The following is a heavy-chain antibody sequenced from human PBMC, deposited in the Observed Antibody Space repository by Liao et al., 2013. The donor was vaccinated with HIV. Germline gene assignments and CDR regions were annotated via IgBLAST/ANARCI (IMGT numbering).Heavy chain of an antibody. J-gene: IGHJ2*01. CDR3: ARVQWXPAPNXYSDL. CDR1: GGSISSSSYY. D-gene: IGHD1-26*01. CDR2: IYYSGST. Sequence: QLQLQESGPGLVKPSETLSLTCTVSGGSISSSSYYWGWIRQPPGKGLEWIGSIYYSGSTYYNPSLKSRVTISADTSSNHVSLKLTSVTAADTAVYYCARVQWXPAPNXYSDLWGRGTLVIVSS. V-gene: IGHV4-39*02.